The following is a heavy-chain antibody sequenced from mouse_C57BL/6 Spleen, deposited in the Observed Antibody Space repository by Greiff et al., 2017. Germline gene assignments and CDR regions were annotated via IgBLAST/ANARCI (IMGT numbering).Heavy chain of an antibody. CDR1: GFTFSDYG. Sequence: EVQVVESGGGLVKPGGSLKLSCAASGFTFSDYGMHWVRQAPEKGLEWVAYISSGSSTIYYAGTVQGRFTLSSDNAKNTLFLQMTSLRSEDTAMYYCARGDYYGSSLAWFAYWGQGTLVTVSA. D-gene: IGHD1-1*01. CDR3: ARGDYYGSSLAWFAY. J-gene: IGHJ3*01. V-gene: IGHV5-17*01. CDR2: ISSGSSTI.